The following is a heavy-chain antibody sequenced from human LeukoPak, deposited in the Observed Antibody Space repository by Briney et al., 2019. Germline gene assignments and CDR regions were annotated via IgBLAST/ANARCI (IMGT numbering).Heavy chain of an antibody. CDR3: ARDNDFDY. Sequence: ASVKVSCKACGYTSTDYYLHWVRQAPGQGLEWMGIIYPGGGSTNYAQKFQGRLTMTRDMSTSTVYMELSSLRSEDTAFYYCARDNDFDYWGQGTLVTVSS. CDR1: GYTSTDYY. V-gene: IGHV1-46*01. J-gene: IGHJ4*02. CDR2: IYPGGGST. D-gene: IGHD2-8*01.